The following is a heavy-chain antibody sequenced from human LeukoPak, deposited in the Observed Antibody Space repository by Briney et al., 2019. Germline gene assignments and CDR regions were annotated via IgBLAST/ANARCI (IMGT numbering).Heavy chain of an antibody. D-gene: IGHD3-3*01. CDR3: ARGSRITILESAFDI. CDR2: IIPIFGTA. Sequence: SVKVSCKASGGTFSSYAISWVRQAPGQGLEWMGGIIPIFGTANYAQKFQGRVTITTDESTSTAYMELSSLRSEDTAVYYCARGSRITILESAFDIWGQGTMVTVSS. V-gene: IGHV1-69*05. CDR1: GGTFSSYA. J-gene: IGHJ3*02.